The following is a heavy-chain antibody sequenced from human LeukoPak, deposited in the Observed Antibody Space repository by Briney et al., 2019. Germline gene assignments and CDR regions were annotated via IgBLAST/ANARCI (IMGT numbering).Heavy chain of an antibody. D-gene: IGHD3-3*01. CDR2: INPNSGGT. Sequence: ASVTVSCKASGYTFTFYNIHWVRQAPGQGLEWMGWINPNSGGTNYAQKFQGRVTMTRDTSISTAYMELSRLRSDDTAVYYCAREDLEWFRAFDIWGQGTMVTVSS. J-gene: IGHJ3*02. V-gene: IGHV1-2*02. CDR1: GYTFTFYN. CDR3: AREDLEWFRAFDI.